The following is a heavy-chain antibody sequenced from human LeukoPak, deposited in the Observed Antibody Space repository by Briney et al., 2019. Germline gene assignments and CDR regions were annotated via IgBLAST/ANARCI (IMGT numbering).Heavy chain of an antibody. V-gene: IGHV5-51*01. CDR2: IYPGDSDT. J-gene: IGHJ4*02. Sequence: GESLKISCKGSGYSFTSYWIGWVRQMPGKGLKWMGIIYPGDSDTRYSPSFQGQVTISADKSISTAYLQWSSLKASDTAMYYCARQHCSSTSCYWEIDYWGQGTLVTVSS. D-gene: IGHD2-2*01. CDR1: GYSFTSYW. CDR3: ARQHCSSTSCYWEIDY.